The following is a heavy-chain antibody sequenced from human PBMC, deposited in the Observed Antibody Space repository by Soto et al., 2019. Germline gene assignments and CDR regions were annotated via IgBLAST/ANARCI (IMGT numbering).Heavy chain of an antibody. CDR2: IKQDGSEK. CDR1: GFTFSSYW. V-gene: IGHV3-7*05. Sequence: PGGSLSLSCAASGFTFSSYWMSWARQAPGKGLEWVANIKQDGSEKYYVDSVKGRFTISRDNAKNSLYLQMNSLRAEDTAVYYCARDLYCDFWSGYYYYYYGMDVWGQGTTVTVSS. CDR3: ARDLYCDFWSGYYYYYYGMDV. D-gene: IGHD3-3*01. J-gene: IGHJ6*02.